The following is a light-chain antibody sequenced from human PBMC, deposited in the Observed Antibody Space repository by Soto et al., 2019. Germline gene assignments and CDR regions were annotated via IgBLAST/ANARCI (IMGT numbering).Light chain of an antibody. J-gene: IGLJ2*01. Sequence: SYELTQPLSVSVALGQTARITCGGNNIGSKNVHWYQQKPGQAPVVVIYRDTNRPSGIPERFSGSSSGNTATLTISRAQAGDEDDYYCQVWDSSLVVFGGGTKVTVL. CDR3: QVWDSSLVV. V-gene: IGLV3-9*01. CDR2: RDT. CDR1: NIGSKN.